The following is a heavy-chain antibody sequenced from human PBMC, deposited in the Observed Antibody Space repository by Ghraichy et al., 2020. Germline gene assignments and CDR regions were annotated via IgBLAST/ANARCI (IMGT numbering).Heavy chain of an antibody. Sequence: GESLNISCAASEFTFSTYWMSWVRQAPGKGLEWVANIRQDGNEKYSVDSVRGRFTISRDNAKNSLYLQMNSLRAEDTAVYYCASTVAGFLDRWGQGPLITVSS. CDR1: EFTFSTYW. CDR2: IRQDGNEK. V-gene: IGHV3-7*03. J-gene: IGHJ5*02. D-gene: IGHD4-23*01. CDR3: ASTVAGFLDR.